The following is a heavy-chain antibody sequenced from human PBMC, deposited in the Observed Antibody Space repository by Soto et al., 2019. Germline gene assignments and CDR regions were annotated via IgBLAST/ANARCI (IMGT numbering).Heavy chain of an antibody. CDR1: GYTFTSYA. J-gene: IGHJ4*02. V-gene: IGHV1-3*01. CDR2: INAGNGNT. Sequence: ASVKVSCKASGYTFTSYAMHWVRQAPGQRLEWMGWINAGNGNTKYSQKFQGRVTITRDTSASTAYMELSSLRSEDTAVYYCARGGKVGLIMITFGGALDYWGQGTLVTVS. D-gene: IGHD3-16*01. CDR3: ARGGKVGLIMITFGGALDY.